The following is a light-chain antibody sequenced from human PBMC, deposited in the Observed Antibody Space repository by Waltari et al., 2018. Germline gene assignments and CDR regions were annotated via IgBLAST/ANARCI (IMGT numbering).Light chain of an antibody. V-gene: IGLV3-19*01. Sequence: SSELTQDPAVSVALGQTVNITCQGDSLRSWYASWYQQKPGPAPFLIIHGKNVRPSGIPDRFPGSSSGNTAYLTITGAQAEDEADYYCNSRDTSDHRRVFGTGTKVTVL. CDR1: SLRSWY. CDR2: GKN. CDR3: NSRDTSDHRRV. J-gene: IGLJ1*01.